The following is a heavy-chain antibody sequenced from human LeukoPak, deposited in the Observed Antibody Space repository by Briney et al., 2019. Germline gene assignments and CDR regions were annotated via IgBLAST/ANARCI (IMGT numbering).Heavy chain of an antibody. Sequence: PSETLSLTCTVSGGSISSGSYYWSWIRQPAGKGLEWIGRIYTSGSTNCNPSLKSRVTISVDTSKNQFSLKLSSVTAADTAVYYCARSIAAAAAYYFDYWGQGTLVTVSS. CDR2: IYTSGST. CDR3: ARSIAAAAAYYFDY. J-gene: IGHJ4*02. V-gene: IGHV4-61*02. CDR1: GGSISSGSYY. D-gene: IGHD6-13*01.